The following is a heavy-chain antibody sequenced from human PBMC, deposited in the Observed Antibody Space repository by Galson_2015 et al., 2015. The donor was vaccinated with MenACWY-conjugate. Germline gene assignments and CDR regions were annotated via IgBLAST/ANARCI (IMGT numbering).Heavy chain of an antibody. CDR3: AKAVMIVDPPPEAPFDS. J-gene: IGHJ4*02. CDR2: ISDDGNTK. CDR1: GFTFRTYG. Sequence: SLRLSCAASGFTFRTYGMHWVRQAPGKGLEWVAVISDDGNTKHYADSVKGRFTISRDNSKNTLYLQMNSLRAEDTAVYFCAKAVMIVDPPPEAPFDSWGQGTLVTVSS. V-gene: IGHV3-30*18. D-gene: IGHD3-22*01.